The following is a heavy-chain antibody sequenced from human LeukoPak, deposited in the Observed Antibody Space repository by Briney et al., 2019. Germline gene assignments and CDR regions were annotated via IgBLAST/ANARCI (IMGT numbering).Heavy chain of an antibody. Sequence: GGSLRLSXAASGFIFNDYGMSWVRQGPGKGLEWVSGLDWSGSRTGCADSVKGRFTISRDNAKNSVYLQMNNLRAEDTALYYCARTQQLEDYWGQGTLVTVSS. CDR2: LDWSGSRT. CDR1: GFIFNDYG. D-gene: IGHD1-1*01. CDR3: ARTQQLEDY. V-gene: IGHV3-20*04. J-gene: IGHJ4*02.